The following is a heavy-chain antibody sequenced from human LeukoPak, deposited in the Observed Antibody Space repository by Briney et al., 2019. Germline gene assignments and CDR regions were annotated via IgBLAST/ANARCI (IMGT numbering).Heavy chain of an antibody. J-gene: IGHJ6*03. CDR2: IQYDGSNE. D-gene: IGHD2-8*01. V-gene: IGHV3-30*04. CDR1: GFTFSSYA. CDR3: AKDRCSNGVGCYYYYMDV. Sequence: GGSLRPSCAVSGFTFSSYAMHWVRQAPGKGLEWVAYIQYDGSNEQYADSVKGRFSISRDSSKNILYLQMNSLRAEDTAVYYCAKDRCSNGVGCYYYYMDVWGKGTTVTISS.